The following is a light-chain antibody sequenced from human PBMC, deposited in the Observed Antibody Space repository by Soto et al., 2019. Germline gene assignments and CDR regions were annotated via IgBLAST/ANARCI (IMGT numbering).Light chain of an antibody. V-gene: IGLV2-8*01. CDR2: QVS. CDR1: SSDVGASEY. CDR3: TSYTSSYIFV. J-gene: IGLJ1*01. Sequence: QSALTQPPSASGSPGQSVTISCTGTSSDVGASEYVSWYQQHPGEAPKLMIYQVSKRPSGVPDRFSGSRSGHTASLTVSWLQAEDEADYYCTSYTSSYIFVLGGGTKVTVL.